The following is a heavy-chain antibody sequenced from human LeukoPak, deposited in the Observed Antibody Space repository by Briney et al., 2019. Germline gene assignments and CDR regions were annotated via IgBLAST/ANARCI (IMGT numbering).Heavy chain of an antibody. V-gene: IGHV3-15*01. CDR3: ATGAGRSGF. D-gene: IGHD3-22*01. CDR2: ISTTGDGGTT. CDR1: GFTFSDYW. Sequence: PGGSLRLSCAASGFTFSDYWMSWVRQTPGKGLEWVGRISTTGDGGTTEYGTPVKGRFSISRDDSKNTLFLQMSSLKTEDTAVYYCATGAGRSGFWGPGTLVTVSS. J-gene: IGHJ4*02.